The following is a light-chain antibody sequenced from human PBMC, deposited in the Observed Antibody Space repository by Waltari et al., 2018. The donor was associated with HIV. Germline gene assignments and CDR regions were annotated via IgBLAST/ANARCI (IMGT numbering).Light chain of an antibody. Sequence: DIQMTQFPSSLSASVGDRVTITCRASQGISSWVAWYQQIPEKAPKSLFYAASGLQSGVPSRFIGSVSGTNFTLIISSLQPEDFATYYCQQYHSYPLTFGGGTKVEIK. CDR3: QQYHSYPLT. CDR1: QGISSW. CDR2: AAS. V-gene: IGKV1D-16*01. J-gene: IGKJ4*01.